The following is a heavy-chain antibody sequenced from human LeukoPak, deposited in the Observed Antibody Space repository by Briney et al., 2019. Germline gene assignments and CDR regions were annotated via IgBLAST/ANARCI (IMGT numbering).Heavy chain of an antibody. D-gene: IGHD4-23*01. V-gene: IGHV3-21*01. CDR2: ISSSSSYI. CDR1: GFTFSSYS. Sequence: GGSLRLSCAASGFTFSSYSMNWVRQAPGKGLEWVSSISSSSSYIYYADSVKGRFTISRDNAKNSLYLQMNSLRAEDTAVYYCARDLRGLGGERGTTVVLFDYWGQGTLVTVSS. J-gene: IGHJ4*02. CDR3: ARDLRGLGGERGTTVVLFDY.